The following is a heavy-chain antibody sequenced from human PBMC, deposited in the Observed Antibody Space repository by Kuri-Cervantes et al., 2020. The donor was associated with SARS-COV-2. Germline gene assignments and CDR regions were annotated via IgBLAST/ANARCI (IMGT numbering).Heavy chain of an antibody. D-gene: IGHD2-2*01. CDR1: GGTFSSYA. Sequence: SVKVSCKASGGTFSSYAVTWVRQAPGRGLEWMGRIIPLFGTTIYAEKFRGRVTLTADKSTNTAYMELSSLRSEDTAVYYCARPYCTSSTCYDGTFDSWGRGTLVTVSS. V-gene: IGHV1-69*06. CDR2: IIPLFGTT. CDR3: ARPYCTSSTCYDGTFDS. J-gene: IGHJ4*02.